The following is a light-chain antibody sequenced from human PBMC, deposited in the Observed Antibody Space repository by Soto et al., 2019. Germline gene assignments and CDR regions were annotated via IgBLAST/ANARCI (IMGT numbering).Light chain of an antibody. J-gene: IGKJ1*01. CDR1: QSVSSN. CDR2: DAS. Sequence: VLTLSPGALSLSPGERAALYFRASQSVSSNLAWYQQKPGQAPRLLIYDASTRAPVIPARFSGSGSGTEFTLTISSLQSEDFAVYYCQQYNNWPWTFGQGTKVDIK. V-gene: IGKV3-15*01. CDR3: QQYNNWPWT.